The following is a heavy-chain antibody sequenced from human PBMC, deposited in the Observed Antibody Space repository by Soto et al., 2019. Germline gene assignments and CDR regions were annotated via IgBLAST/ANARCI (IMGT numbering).Heavy chain of an antibody. Sequence: PSESLCGTWTFSAGSISSYYWIWIRQPPGKGLEWIGHIYYSGSTNYNPSLKSRVTISVDTSKNQFSLKLSSVTAADTAVYYSARFGAATNWFDPWGQGTMVTVSS. J-gene: IGHJ5*02. CDR1: AGSISSYY. V-gene: IGHV4-59*01. D-gene: IGHD3-3*01. CDR2: IYYSGST. CDR3: ARFGAATNWFDP.